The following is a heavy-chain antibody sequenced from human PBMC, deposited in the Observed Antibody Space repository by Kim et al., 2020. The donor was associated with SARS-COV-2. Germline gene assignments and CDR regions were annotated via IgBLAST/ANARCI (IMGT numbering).Heavy chain of an antibody. J-gene: IGHJ4*02. CDR3: ARETRDSSGYYWDYFDY. Sequence: GGSLRLSCAASGFTFSSYWMHWVRQAPGKGLVWVSRINSDGSSTSYADSVKGRFTISRDNAKNTLYLQMNSLRAEDTAVYYCARETRDSSGYYWDYFDYWGQGTLVTVSS. CDR2: INSDGSST. D-gene: IGHD3-22*01. V-gene: IGHV3-74*01. CDR1: GFTFSSYW.